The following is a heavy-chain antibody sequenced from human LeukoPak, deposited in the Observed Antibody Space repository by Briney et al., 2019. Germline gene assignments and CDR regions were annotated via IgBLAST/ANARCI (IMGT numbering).Heavy chain of an antibody. V-gene: IGHV3-53*01. J-gene: IGHJ4*02. CDR2: FYSGGST. D-gene: IGHD1-26*01. CDR1: GFTVRRNY. CDR3: ARAGQSSGSYYVTYYFDY. Sequence: TGGSLSPSCAASGFTVRRNYMSWVRQAPGKGWRWAPVFYSGGSTYYADSVKGRFTISRDNSKNTLYLQMNSLRAEDTAVYYCARAGQSSGSYYVTYYFDYWGQGTLVTVSS.